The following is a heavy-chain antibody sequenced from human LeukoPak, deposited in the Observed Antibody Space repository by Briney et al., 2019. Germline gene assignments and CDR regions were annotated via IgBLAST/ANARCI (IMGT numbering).Heavy chain of an antibody. J-gene: IGHJ4*02. V-gene: IGHV1-3*01. D-gene: IGHD3-22*01. CDR2: INAGNGNT. Sequence: ASAKVSCKASGYTFTSYAMHWVRQAPGQRLEWMGWINAGNGNTKYSQKFQGRVTITRDTSASTAYMELSSLRSEDTAVYYCARSDSGYYDSSGYYYPFDYWGQGTLVTVSS. CDR3: ARSDSGYYDSSGYYYPFDY. CDR1: GYTFTSYA.